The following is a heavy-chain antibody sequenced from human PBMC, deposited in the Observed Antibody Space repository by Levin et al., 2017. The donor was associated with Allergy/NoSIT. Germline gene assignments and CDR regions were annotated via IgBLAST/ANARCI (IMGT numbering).Heavy chain of an antibody. J-gene: IGHJ4*02. V-gene: IGHV4-61*02. Sequence: SQTLSLTCKVSGGSIRSGSYYWSWIRQPAAKGLEWIGRIYSSGSANYNPSLKSRVTISVDTSKNQFSLKLSSVTAADTAMYYCARAEVGSEHWGQGTLVTASS. D-gene: IGHD3-10*01. CDR2: IYSSGSA. CDR3: ARAEVGSEH. CDR1: GGSIRSGSYY.